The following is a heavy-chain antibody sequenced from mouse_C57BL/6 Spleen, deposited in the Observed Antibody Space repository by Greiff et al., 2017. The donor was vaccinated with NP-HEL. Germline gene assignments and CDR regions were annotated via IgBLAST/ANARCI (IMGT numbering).Heavy chain of an antibody. CDR1: GFNIKDYY. V-gene: IGHV14-1*01. J-gene: IGHJ2*01. CDR2: IDPEDGDT. CDR3: VYYYGSSYRVDY. D-gene: IGHD1-1*01. Sequence: VQLQQSGAELVRPGASVKLSCPASGFNIKDYYMHWVKQRPEQGLEWIGRIDPEDGDTEYAPKFQGKATMTADTSSNTAYLQLSSLTSEDTAVYYCVYYYGSSYRVDYWGQGTTLTVSS.